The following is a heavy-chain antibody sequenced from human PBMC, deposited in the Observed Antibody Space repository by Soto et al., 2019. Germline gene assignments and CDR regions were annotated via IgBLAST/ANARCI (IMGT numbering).Heavy chain of an antibody. V-gene: IGHV3-30*18. J-gene: IGHJ6*02. Sequence: QVQLVESGGGVVQPGRSLRLSCAASGFTFSSYGMHWVRQAPGKGLEWVAVISYDGSNKYYADSVKGRFTISRDNSKNTLYLQMNSLRAEDTAVYYCAKCNDIGSGWYAPYYYYYYGMDVWGQGTTVTVSS. D-gene: IGHD6-19*01. CDR3: AKCNDIGSGWYAPYYYYYYGMDV. CDR2: ISYDGSNK. CDR1: GFTFSSYG.